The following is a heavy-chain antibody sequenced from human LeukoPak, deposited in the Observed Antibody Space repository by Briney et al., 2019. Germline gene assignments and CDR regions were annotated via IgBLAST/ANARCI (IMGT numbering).Heavy chain of an antibody. J-gene: IGHJ4*02. V-gene: IGHV3-21*01. Sequence: GGSLRLSCAASGFTFSSYSMNWVRQAPGKGLEWVSSISSSSSYIYYADSVKGRFTISRDNAKNSLYLQMNTLRAEDTAVYYCARNRIAVAGAFDYWGQGTLVTVSS. D-gene: IGHD6-19*01. CDR2: ISSSSSYI. CDR1: GFTFSSYS. CDR3: ARNRIAVAGAFDY.